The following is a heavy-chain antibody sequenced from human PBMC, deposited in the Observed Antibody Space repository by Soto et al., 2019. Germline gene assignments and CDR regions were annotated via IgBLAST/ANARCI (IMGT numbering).Heavy chain of an antibody. CDR1: GYTFTNYW. Sequence: VEALNISCEGSGYTFTNYWIGWVRQMPGKGLEWLGIICPGDSDTKYNRSFQGQVTITADKSITTTYLQWSSLKDSDTAIYYWAVSIFYYRMDFWGQGSTVALSS. V-gene: IGHV5-51*01. J-gene: IGHJ6*02. CDR3: AVSIFYYRMDF. CDR2: ICPGDSDT.